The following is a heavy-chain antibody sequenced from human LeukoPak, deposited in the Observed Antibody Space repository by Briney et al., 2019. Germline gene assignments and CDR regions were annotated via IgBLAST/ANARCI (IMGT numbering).Heavy chain of an antibody. CDR2: ISGGGDST. J-gene: IGHJ4*02. D-gene: IGHD1-1*01. CDR3: ATLRKSFWIPEFGF. V-gene: IGHV3-23*01. CDR1: GFTFSSYA. Sequence: GGSLRLSCAASGFTFSSYAMSWVRQAPGKGLDWVSTISGGGDSTYYADSVKGRLTISRDNSQNTLYLQMNSLRGEDPAVYYCATLRKSFWIPEFGFWGQGTLVTVS.